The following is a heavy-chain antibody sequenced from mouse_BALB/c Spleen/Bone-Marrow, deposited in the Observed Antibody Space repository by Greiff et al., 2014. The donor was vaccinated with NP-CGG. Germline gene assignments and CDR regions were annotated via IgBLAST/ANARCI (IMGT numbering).Heavy chain of an antibody. V-gene: IGHV14-3*02. CDR1: GFNIKDTY. CDR2: IDPANGNT. CDR3: SRGYYDYLFALDY. D-gene: IGHD5-5*01. J-gene: IGHJ4*01. Sequence: EVQLQQSGAELVKPGASVKLSCTASGFNIKDTYIYWVKQRPEQGLEWVGRIDPANGNTKYDPKIQGKATIAADTSSNTAYLQLSSLTSEDTAVYYCSRGYYDYLFALDYWGHGTSVTVSP.